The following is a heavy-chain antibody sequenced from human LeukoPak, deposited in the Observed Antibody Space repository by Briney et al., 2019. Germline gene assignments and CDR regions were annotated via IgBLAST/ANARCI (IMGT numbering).Heavy chain of an antibody. CDR3: ARGRPLFYFDY. Sequence: GGSLRLSCAASGFTVSSNDMTWVRQAPGKGLECVSLIYSDGTTYYTDSVRGRFTISRDSSKSTLYLQMNSLRADDTAVYYCARGRPLFYFDYWGQGTLVTVSS. CDR2: IYSDGTT. V-gene: IGHV3-53*01. J-gene: IGHJ4*02. CDR1: GFTVSSND.